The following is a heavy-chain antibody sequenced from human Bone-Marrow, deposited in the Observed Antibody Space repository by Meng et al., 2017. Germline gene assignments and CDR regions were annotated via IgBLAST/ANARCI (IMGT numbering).Heavy chain of an antibody. CDR1: GFTVSSNY. D-gene: IGHD3-16*02. V-gene: IGHV3-66*02. CDR2: IYSGGST. Sequence: GESLKISCAASGFTVSSNYMSWVRQAPGKGLEWVSVIYSGGSTYYADSVKGRFTISRDNSKDTLYLHMNSLRAEDTAVYYCARDPGDYDYVWGSYRNYYYYYGMDVWGQGTTVTVSS. J-gene: IGHJ6*02. CDR3: ARDPGDYDYVWGSYRNYYYYYGMDV.